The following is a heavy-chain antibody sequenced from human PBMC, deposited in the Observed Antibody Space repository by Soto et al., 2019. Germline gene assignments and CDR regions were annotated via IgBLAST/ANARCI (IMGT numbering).Heavy chain of an antibody. J-gene: IGHJ4*02. V-gene: IGHV4-34*01. Sequence: SETLSLTCAVYGGSFNGYFWSWIRQPPGKGLEWIGEINHRGSTNYNPSLKSRVTISVDTSKNQFSLKLNSVTAADTALYYCARKGYCRTASCYGANLDYWGQGILVTVSS. CDR3: ARKGYCRTASCYGANLDY. CDR2: INHRGST. D-gene: IGHD2-2*01. CDR1: GGSFNGYF.